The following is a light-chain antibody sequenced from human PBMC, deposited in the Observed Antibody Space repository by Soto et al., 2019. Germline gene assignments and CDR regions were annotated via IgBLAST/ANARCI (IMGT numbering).Light chain of an antibody. CDR2: KAS. Sequence: DIQMTQSPSTLSASVGDRVTITCRASQSISVWLAWYQQKAGKAPNLLIYKASRLESGVPSRFSGSGSETEFTLTISGLQPGDSATYYCQQYNNYPYTFGQGTRLEIK. CDR3: QQYNNYPYT. CDR1: QSISVW. J-gene: IGKJ2*01. V-gene: IGKV1-5*03.